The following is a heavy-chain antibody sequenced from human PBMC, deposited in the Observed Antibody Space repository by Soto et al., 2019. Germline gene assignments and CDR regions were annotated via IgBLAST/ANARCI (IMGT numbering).Heavy chain of an antibody. V-gene: IGHV3-33*01. D-gene: IGHD6-13*01. CDR3: ARGYSSSWVFVY. CDR2: IWYDGSNK. J-gene: IGHJ4*02. Sequence: GGSLRLSCAASGFTFSSYGMHWVRQAPGKGLEWVAVIWYDGSNKYYADSVKGRFTISRDNSKNTLYLQMNSLRAEDTAVYYCARGYSSSWVFVYWGQGTLVTVSS. CDR1: GFTFSSYG.